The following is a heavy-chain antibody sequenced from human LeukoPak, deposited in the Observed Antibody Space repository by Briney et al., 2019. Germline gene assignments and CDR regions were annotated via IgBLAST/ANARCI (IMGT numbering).Heavy chain of an antibody. CDR1: GFTFSSYG. CDR2: IWYDGSNK. CDR3: ARESRRSSGWYEEYYYYYGMDV. Sequence: GRSLRLSCAASGFTFSSYGMHWVRQAPGKGLEWVAVIWYDGSNKYYADSVKGRFTISRDNSKNTLYLQTNSLRAEDTAVYYCARESRRSSGWYEEYYYYYGMDVWGQGTTVTVSS. V-gene: IGHV3-33*01. J-gene: IGHJ6*02. D-gene: IGHD6-19*01.